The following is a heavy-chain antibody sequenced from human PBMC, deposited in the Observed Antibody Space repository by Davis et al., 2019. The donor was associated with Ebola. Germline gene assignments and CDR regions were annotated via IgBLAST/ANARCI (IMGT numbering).Heavy chain of an antibody. J-gene: IGHJ6*02. CDR2: ISSGSRYI. CDR1: GFTFSSSS. V-gene: IGHV3-21*01. Sequence: PGGSLRLSCAASGFTFSSSSMNWVRQAPGKGLEWVSSISSGSRYIYYADSVKGRFTISRDNSKNTLYLQMNSLRAEDTAVYYCAREVQGWSGDYGFDVWGQGTTVTVTS. D-gene: IGHD3-10*02. CDR3: AREVQGWSGDYGFDV.